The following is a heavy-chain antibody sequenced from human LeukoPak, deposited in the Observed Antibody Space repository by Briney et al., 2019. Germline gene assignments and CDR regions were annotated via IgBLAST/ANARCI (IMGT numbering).Heavy chain of an antibody. V-gene: IGHV4-39*01. J-gene: IGHJ4*02. CDR2: IFYSGAA. CDR1: GGSISSSDYY. CDR3: ARNYY. Sequence: PSETLSLTCTVSGGSISSSDYYWGWVRQPPGKGLEWIGSIFYSGAAHCNPSLKSRVTISVDTSNNQFSLMLSSVTAADTAVYYCARNYYWGQGTLVTVSS.